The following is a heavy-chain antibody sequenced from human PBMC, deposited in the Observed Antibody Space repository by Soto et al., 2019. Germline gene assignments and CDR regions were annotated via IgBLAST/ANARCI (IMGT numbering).Heavy chain of an antibody. Sequence: QVRLEQSRAEVKEPGASVKISCKASGYDFNSYSIHWLRQAPGQRPEYMGRINGGIGNTKFSQKFLDRLTISRDTSASAMYMELSSLTSDDTGVYYCARSSVTIDGLDFWGQGTLVIVSS. CDR2: INGGIGNT. V-gene: IGHV1-3*01. CDR1: GYDFNSYS. D-gene: IGHD4-17*01. J-gene: IGHJ4*02. CDR3: ARSSVTIDGLDF.